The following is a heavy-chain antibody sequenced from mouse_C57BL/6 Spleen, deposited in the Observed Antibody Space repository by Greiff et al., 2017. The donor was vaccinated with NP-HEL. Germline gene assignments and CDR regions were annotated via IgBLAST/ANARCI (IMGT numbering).Heavy chain of an antibody. D-gene: IGHD2-4*01. CDR2: ISSGSSTI. Sequence: DVKLVESGGGLVKPGGSLKLSCAASGFTFSDYGMHWVRQAPEQGLEWVAYISSGSSTIYYADTVKGRFTISRDNAKNTLFLQMTSLRSEDTAMYYCARDDSAWFAYWGQGTLVTVSA. CDR1: GFTFSDYG. V-gene: IGHV5-17*01. J-gene: IGHJ3*01. CDR3: ARDDSAWFAY.